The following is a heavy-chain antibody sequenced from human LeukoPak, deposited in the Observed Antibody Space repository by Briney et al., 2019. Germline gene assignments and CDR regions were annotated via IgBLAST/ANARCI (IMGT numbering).Heavy chain of an antibody. V-gene: IGHV4-59*11. Sequence: SETLSLTCSVSGRSISPHHWTWIRQAPGGGLEWIGYIYYRGTSNYGPSLKNRLTMSVDTSKNQISLKLTSVTAADTAVYYCARIQPSCPGLGFCSFDIWGQGTLATVSS. CDR2: IYYRGTS. J-gene: IGHJ3*02. CDR3: ARIQPSCPGLGFCSFDI. CDR1: GRSISPHH. D-gene: IGHD3-3*01.